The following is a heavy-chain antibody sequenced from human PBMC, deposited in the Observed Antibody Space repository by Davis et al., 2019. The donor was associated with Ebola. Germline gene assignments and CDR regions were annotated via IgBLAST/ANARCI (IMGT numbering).Heavy chain of an antibody. CDR3: VREMYSSGWYPAFHDWFDP. J-gene: IGHJ5*02. V-gene: IGHV3-74*01. Sequence: HTGGSLRLSCAASGFGFSNYWIHWVRQAPGKGLVWVSRVSPDGSATGYADSVRGRFTISRDNAKNSLFLQMNSLGADDTAVYYCVREMYSSGWYPAFHDWFDPWGQGTLVTVSS. CDR2: VSPDGSAT. CDR1: GFGFSNYW. D-gene: IGHD6-13*01.